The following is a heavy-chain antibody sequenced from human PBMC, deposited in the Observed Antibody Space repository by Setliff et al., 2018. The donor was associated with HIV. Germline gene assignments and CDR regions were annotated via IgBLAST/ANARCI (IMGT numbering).Heavy chain of an antibody. J-gene: IGHJ4*02. CDR1: GFSNSA. Sequence: PGESLKISCAASGFSNSALHWVRQAPGKGLEWVGRIKSKNDGGATDYVAPVKGRFTISRDDSKNTVYLQMNSLKSEDSALYYCTTGGADWGQGTRVTVSS. CDR3: TTGGAD. D-gene: IGHD3-16*01. V-gene: IGHV3-15*01. CDR2: IKSKNDGGAT.